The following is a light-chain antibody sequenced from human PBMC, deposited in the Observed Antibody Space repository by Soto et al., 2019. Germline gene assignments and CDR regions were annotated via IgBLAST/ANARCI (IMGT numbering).Light chain of an antibody. CDR2: AAS. Sequence: DIQMTQSPSSLSASVGDRVTITCRASQSISSYLNWYQQKPGKAPKLLIYAASSLQSGVPSRFSGSGSRTDFTLTISCLQPEDFATYYCQQGYTMSLPFGLGTKFDVK. CDR3: QQGYTMSLP. CDR1: QSISSY. J-gene: IGKJ3*01. V-gene: IGKV1-39*01.